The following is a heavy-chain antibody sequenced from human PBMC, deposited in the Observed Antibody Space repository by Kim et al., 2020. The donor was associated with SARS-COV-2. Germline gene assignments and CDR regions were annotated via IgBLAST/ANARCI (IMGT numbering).Heavy chain of an antibody. J-gene: IGHJ6*03. V-gene: IGHV4-59*08. CDR1: GGSISSYS. Sequence: SETLSLTCTLSGGSISSYSWSWVRQSPGKGLEWIGYFFIAGSTSSNPSLKSRVTISVDTSKNEISLKLSSVTAADTAVYYCVRHGGYDHAPVYMDVWGKGTTVTVSS. CDR2: FFIAGST. CDR3: VRHGGYDHAPVYMDV. D-gene: IGHD3-16*01.